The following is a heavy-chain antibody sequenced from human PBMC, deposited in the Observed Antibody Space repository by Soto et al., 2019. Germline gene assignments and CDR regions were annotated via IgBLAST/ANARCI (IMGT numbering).Heavy chain of an antibody. Sequence: SQTLSLTCVISGDSVSIYSGASDWIRQSPSRGLEWLGRTYYRSKWYYDYAESVKSRIIISVDTSKNQFSLKLSSVTAADTAVYYCARLYSSSWYLDYWGQGTLVTVSS. CDR3: ARLYSSSWYLDY. CDR1: GDSVSIYSGA. J-gene: IGHJ4*02. V-gene: IGHV6-1*01. D-gene: IGHD6-13*01. CDR2: TYYRSKWYY.